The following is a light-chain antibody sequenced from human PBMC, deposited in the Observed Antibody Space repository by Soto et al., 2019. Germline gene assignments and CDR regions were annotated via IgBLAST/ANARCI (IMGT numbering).Light chain of an antibody. CDR3: QLDRNSLYT. V-gene: IGKV3-20*01. CDR2: ETS. J-gene: IGKJ2*01. Sequence: EVVLTQSPGTLSLSRGERATLSCRASQSVSSSYLAWYQQKPGQAPRLLIYETSTRATGIPDRFSGSGSGADFTLTISRLEPEDFAVYYCQLDRNSLYTFGQGTNLEIK. CDR1: QSVSSSY.